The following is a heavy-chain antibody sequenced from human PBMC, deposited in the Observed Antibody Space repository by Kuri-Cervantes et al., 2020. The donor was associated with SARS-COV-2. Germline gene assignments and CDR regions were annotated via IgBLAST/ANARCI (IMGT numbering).Heavy chain of an antibody. CDR3: ARRYGGHFHAVAAPGPYYFDY. CDR1: GGSISSGYY. Sequence: GSLRLSCTVSGGSISSGYYWGWIRQPPGKGLEWIGSIYHSGSSYYNPSLKSRVTISVDTSKNQFSLKLSSVTAADTAVYYRARRYGGHFHAVAAPGPYYFDYWGQGTLVTVSS. D-gene: IGHD6-19*01. V-gene: IGHV4-38-2*02. J-gene: IGHJ4*02. CDR2: IYHSGSS.